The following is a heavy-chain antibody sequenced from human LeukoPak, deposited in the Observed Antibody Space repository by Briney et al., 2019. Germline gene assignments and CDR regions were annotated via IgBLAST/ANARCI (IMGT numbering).Heavy chain of an antibody. V-gene: IGHV4-59*08. D-gene: IGHD3-22*01. CDR3: ARRNSSGYYHY. CDR2: IYYSGST. J-gene: IGHJ4*02. Sequence: PSETLSLTCTVSGGSISNYYWSCIRQPPGKGLEWIGYIYYSGSTNYNPSLKSRVTILVDTSKNQFSLKLSSVTAADTAVYYCARRNSSGYYHYWGQGNLVTVSS. CDR1: GGSISNYY.